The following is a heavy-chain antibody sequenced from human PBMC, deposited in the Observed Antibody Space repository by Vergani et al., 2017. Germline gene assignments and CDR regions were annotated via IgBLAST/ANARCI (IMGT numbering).Heavy chain of an antibody. V-gene: IGHV3-33*01. Sequence: QVQLVESGEGVVQPGRSLRLSCAASGFTFSSYGMHWVRQAPGKGLEWVAVIWYDGSNKYYADSVKGRFTISRDNSKNTLYLQMNSLRAEDTAVYYCARDRDDSSGYYWGGYFDYWGQGTLVTVSS. D-gene: IGHD3-22*01. J-gene: IGHJ4*02. CDR1: GFTFSSYG. CDR2: IWYDGSNK. CDR3: ARDRDDSSGYYWGGYFDY.